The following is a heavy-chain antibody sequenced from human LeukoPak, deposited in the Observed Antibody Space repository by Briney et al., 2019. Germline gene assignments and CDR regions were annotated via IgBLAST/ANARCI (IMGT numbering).Heavy chain of an antibody. V-gene: IGHV3-23*01. J-gene: IGHJ4*02. CDR3: TKRTPPGSDADYFDY. D-gene: IGHD2-21*02. CDR1: GITFSNYG. Sequence: PGGSLRLSCAASGITFSNYGMGWVRQAAGKGLEWVSGISGSGDFTYYADSVKGRFTISRDNSKNTLSLQMNSLRAEDTAIYYCTKRTPPGSDADYFDYWGQGTLVTVSS. CDR2: ISGSGDFT.